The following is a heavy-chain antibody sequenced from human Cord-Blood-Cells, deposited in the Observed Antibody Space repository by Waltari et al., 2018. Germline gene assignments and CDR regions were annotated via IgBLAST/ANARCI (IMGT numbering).Heavy chain of an antibody. Sequence: QVQLQQWGAGLLKPSETLSLTCAVYGGSFSGYYWSWIRQPPGKGREWIGEINHSGSTNYNPSLKSRVTISVDTSKNQFSLKLSSVTAADTAVYYCARGRVTYYDFWSGGYYYYYYMDVWGKGTTVTVSS. CDR1: GGSFSGYY. V-gene: IGHV4-34*01. D-gene: IGHD3-3*01. J-gene: IGHJ6*03. CDR3: ARGRVTYYDFWSGGYYYYYYMDV. CDR2: INHSGST.